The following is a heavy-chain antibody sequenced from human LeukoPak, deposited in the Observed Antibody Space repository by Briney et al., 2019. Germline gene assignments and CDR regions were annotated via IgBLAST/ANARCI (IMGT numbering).Heavy chain of an antibody. CDR1: GGSIRSYY. CDR2: IYTSGST. D-gene: IGHD6-13*01. V-gene: IGHV4-4*07. CDR3: ARVPAAGTGPDY. Sequence: PSETLSLTCTVSGGSIRSYYWSWIRQPAGKGLEWIGRIYTSGSTNYNPSLKSRVTMSVDTSKNQFSLRLSSVTAADTAIYYCARVPAAGTGPDYWGQGTLVTVSS. J-gene: IGHJ4*02.